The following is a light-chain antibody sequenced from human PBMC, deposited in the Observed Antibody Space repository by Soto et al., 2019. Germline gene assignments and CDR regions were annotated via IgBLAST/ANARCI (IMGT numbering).Light chain of an antibody. V-gene: IGLV1-40*01. CDR3: QSYDSSLSGVI. Sequence: QSVLTQPTSVSGAPGQRVTISCTGSSSNIGAGFDVHWYQHLPGTAPKVLIYGNNNRPSGVPDRFSGSQSGTSASLAITGLQAEDEADYYCQSYDSSLSGVIFGGGTKLTVL. CDR2: GNN. J-gene: IGLJ2*01. CDR1: SSNIGAGFD.